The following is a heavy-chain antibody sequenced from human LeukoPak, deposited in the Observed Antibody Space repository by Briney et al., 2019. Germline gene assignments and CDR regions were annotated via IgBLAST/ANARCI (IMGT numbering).Heavy chain of an antibody. CDR3: AKVRKGVGAFDL. CDR2: ISAMGHDI. J-gene: IGHJ3*01. CDR1: GLSFSDSY. V-gene: IGHV3-11*01. Sequence: GGSLRLSCVVSGLSFSDSYMTWIRQTPGMGLESLAYISAMGHDIYYADSVKGRFTVYRDISKNTLYLQMNSLRAEDTAIYYCAKVRKGVGAFDLWGQGTMVSVSS. D-gene: IGHD3-16*01.